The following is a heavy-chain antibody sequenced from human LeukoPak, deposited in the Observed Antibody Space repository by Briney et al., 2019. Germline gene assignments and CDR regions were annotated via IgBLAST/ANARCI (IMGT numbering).Heavy chain of an antibody. CDR3: VRDSGWLTDFDY. CDR2: ISGSGGST. J-gene: IGHJ4*02. Sequence: GGSPRLSCAASGFTFSSYAMSWVRQAPGKGLEWVSAISGSGGSTYYADSVKGRFTISRDNSKNTLYLQMNSLRAEDTAVYYCVRDSGWLTDFDYWGQGTLVTVSS. V-gene: IGHV3-23*01. D-gene: IGHD6-19*01. CDR1: GFTFSSYA.